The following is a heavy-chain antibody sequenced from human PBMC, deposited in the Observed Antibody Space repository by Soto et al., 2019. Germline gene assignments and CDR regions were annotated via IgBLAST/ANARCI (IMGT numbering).Heavy chain of an antibody. J-gene: IGHJ6*02. Sequence: GGSLRRSCAASGFTFSSYAMSWVRQAPGKGLEWVSAISGSGGSTYYADSVKGRFTISRDNSKNTLYLQMNSLRAEDTAVYYCAKDEESVVVPAAIDYYYYYGMDVWGQGTTVTVSS. CDR2: ISGSGGST. D-gene: IGHD2-2*02. V-gene: IGHV3-23*01. CDR3: AKDEESVVVPAAIDYYYYYGMDV. CDR1: GFTFSSYA.